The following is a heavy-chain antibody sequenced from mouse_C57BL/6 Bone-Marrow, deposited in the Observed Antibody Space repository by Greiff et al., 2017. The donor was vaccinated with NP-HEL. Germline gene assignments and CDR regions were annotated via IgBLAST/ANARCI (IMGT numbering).Heavy chain of an antibody. CDR3: AREAIYYGSSYWYFDV. CDR1: GYTFTSYW. J-gene: IGHJ1*03. Sequence: QVQLKQPGAELVRPGSSVKLSCKASGYTFTSYWMHWVKQRPIQGLEWIGNIDPSDSETHYNQKFKDKATLTVDKSSSTAYMQLSSLTSEDSAVYYCAREAIYYGSSYWYFDVWGTGTTVTVSS. CDR2: IDPSDSET. V-gene: IGHV1-52*01. D-gene: IGHD1-1*01.